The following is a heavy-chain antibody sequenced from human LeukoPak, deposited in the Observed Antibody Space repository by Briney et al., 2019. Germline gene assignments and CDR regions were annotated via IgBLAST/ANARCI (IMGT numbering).Heavy chain of an antibody. Sequence: GGSLRLSCAASGFTFSSYAMTWVRQAPGKGLEWVSTISASGPYYADAVRGRFTISRDNSRNTLSLQMDSLRAEDTAVYYCAKDHESDGYPCLDHWGLGTLVTVSS. CDR1: GFTFSSYA. D-gene: IGHD3-22*01. CDR2: ISASGP. V-gene: IGHV3-23*01. J-gene: IGHJ4*02. CDR3: AKDHESDGYPCLDH.